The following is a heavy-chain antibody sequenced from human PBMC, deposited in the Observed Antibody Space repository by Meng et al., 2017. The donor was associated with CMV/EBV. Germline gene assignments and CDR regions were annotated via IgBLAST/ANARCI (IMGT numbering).Heavy chain of an antibody. Sequence: GGSLRLSCAASGFTLSSYEMNWVRQAPGKGLEWVSYISSSGSTIYYADSMKGRFTISRDNAKNSLYLQMNSLRAEDTAVYYCARDPSIVVVPAAKYYYGMDVWGQGTTVTVSS. V-gene: IGHV3-48*03. CDR2: ISSSGSTI. CDR3: ARDPSIVVVPAAKYYYGMDV. J-gene: IGHJ6*02. D-gene: IGHD2-2*01. CDR1: GFTLSSYE.